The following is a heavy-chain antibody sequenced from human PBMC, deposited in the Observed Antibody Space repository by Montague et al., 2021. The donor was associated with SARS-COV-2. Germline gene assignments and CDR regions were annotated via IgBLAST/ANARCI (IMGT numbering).Heavy chain of an antibody. D-gene: IGHD3-10*01. CDR3: ASMVRAQVYYFDY. CDR1: GGSISSSSYY. CDR2: IFYSRST. J-gene: IGHJ4*02. V-gene: IGHV4-39*01. Sequence: SETLSLTCTVSGGSISSSSYYWGWIRQPPGKGLEWIGSIFYSRSTDYNPSLKSRVTISVDTSKNQLSLKLSSVTAADTAVYYCASMVRAQVYYFDYWGQGALVTVSS.